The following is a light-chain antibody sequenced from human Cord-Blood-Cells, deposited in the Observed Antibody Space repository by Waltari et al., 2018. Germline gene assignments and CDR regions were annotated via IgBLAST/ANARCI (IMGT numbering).Light chain of an antibody. V-gene: IGLV2-8*01. J-gene: IGLJ1*01. CDR1: SSDVGGYNY. CDR2: EVS. CDR3: SSYAGSNNYV. Sequence: QSALTQPPYASGSPGQSVTISCTGTSSDVGGYNYVSWYQQHPGKAPKLMIYEVSQRPSGVPDRFSGSKAGNTASLTVSGLQAEDEADYYCSSYAGSNNYVFGTGTKVTVL.